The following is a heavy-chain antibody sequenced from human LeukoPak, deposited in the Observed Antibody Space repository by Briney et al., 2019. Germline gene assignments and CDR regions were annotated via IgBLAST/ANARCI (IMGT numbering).Heavy chain of an antibody. J-gene: IGHJ6*02. V-gene: IGHV3-74*01. CDR3: AREDYAYYYYGMDV. Sequence: GGSLRLSCAASGFTFSRYWMRWVRQAPGKGLVWVSRINSDGSSTSYADSVKGRFTISRDNAKNTLYLQMNSLRAEDTAVYYCAREDYAYYYYGMDVWGQGTTVTVSS. CDR2: INSDGSST. CDR1: GFTFSRYW. D-gene: IGHD4-17*01.